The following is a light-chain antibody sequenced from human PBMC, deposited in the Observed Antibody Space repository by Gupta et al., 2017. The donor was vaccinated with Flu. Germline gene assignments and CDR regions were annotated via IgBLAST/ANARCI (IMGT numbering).Light chain of an antibody. Sequence: VPIPCCGSSSGVVSSSYVSCYQQHPAKPPNRMISDVSKRPPGVPPRFSGCKPGNTASLTVPAREAEEDADYYCSSHAHGNNLLFGGGTKLTVL. J-gene: IGLJ2*01. CDR3: SSHAHGNNLL. CDR1: SSGVVSSSY. CDR2: DVS. V-gene: IGLV2-8*01.